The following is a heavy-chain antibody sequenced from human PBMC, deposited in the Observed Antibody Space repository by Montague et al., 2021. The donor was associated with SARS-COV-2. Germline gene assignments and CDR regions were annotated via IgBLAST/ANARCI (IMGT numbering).Heavy chain of an antibody. Sequence: SETLSLTCAVYGGSSRDYYWSWIRQPPGKGLEWIGEINHSGSTNYNPSLKSRVTISVDTSKNQFSLKLSSVTAADTAVYYCARGRGIQLWFNYYYYMNVWGKGTTVTVSS. V-gene: IGHV4-34*01. D-gene: IGHD5-18*01. CDR2: INHSGST. CDR1: GGSSRDYY. J-gene: IGHJ6*03. CDR3: ARGRGIQLWFNYYYYMNV.